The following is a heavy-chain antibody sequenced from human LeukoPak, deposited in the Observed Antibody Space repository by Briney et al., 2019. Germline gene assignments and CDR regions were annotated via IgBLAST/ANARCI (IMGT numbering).Heavy chain of an antibody. Sequence: GGSLRLSCAASEFAFSSYAIHWVRQAPGKGLEWVAVISYDGSNKYYADSVKGRFTISRDNSKNTLYLQMNSLRAEDTAVYYCARDLAAAGTNFDYWGQGTLVTVSS. D-gene: IGHD6-13*01. CDR3: ARDLAAAGTNFDY. J-gene: IGHJ4*02. CDR2: ISYDGSNK. V-gene: IGHV3-30*04. CDR1: EFAFSSYA.